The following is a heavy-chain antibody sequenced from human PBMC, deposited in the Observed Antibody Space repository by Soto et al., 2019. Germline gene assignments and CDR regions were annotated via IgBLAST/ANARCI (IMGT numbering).Heavy chain of an antibody. CDR2: ISGDTVNT. Sequence: GGSLRLSCAASGFTFSSYDMGWVRQAPGKGLQWVSTISGDTVNTYYEDSVKGRFTISRDNSKNTLYLQMSSLRAEDTAVYFCAKDLYSGRFYTFDPWGQGTLVTVSS. CDR1: GFTFSSYD. J-gene: IGHJ5*02. V-gene: IGHV3-23*01. D-gene: IGHD1-26*01. CDR3: AKDLYSGRFYTFDP.